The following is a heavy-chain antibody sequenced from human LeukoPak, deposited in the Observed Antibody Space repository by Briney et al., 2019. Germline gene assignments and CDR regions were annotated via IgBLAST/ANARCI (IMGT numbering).Heavy chain of an antibody. CDR1: GGSIRGCS. V-gene: IGHV4-59*13. D-gene: IGHD1-1*01. Sequence: SETLSLTCTVSGGSIRGCSWAWIRQPPGKGLESIVYVYHSASPDYNPSLKSRVSISLDASNNQFSLRLTSVTAADTAVYFCARLSRIGVAGSYKKNSWDVGAKGTT. CDR3: ARLSRIGVAGSYKKNSWDV. J-gene: IGHJ6*03. CDR2: VYHSASP.